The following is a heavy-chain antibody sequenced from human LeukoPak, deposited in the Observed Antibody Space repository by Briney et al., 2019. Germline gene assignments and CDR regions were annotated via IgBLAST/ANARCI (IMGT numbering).Heavy chain of an antibody. Sequence: KPSETLSLTCSVSGGSLSSHCWSWIRQPPGKGLELIGHIHDTGSTFYNPSLRGRVTISLDTSNNQFSLRLTSMTAADTAVYYCARFSSGCSTSSCYLTYWGQGTLVTVS. CDR1: GGSLSSHC. V-gene: IGHV4-59*11. CDR3: ARFSSGCSTSSCYLTY. D-gene: IGHD2-2*01. CDR2: IHDTGST. J-gene: IGHJ4*02.